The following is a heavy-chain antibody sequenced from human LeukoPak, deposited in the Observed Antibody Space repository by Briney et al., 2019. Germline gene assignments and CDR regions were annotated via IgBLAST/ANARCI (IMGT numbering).Heavy chain of an antibody. D-gene: IGHD3-10*01. Sequence: GGSLRLSCAASGFTFDDYAMHWVRQAAGKGLEWVSGISWNSGSIGYADSVKGRFTISRDNAKNSLYLQMNSLRAEDAALYYCAKDPGPTMLRGQGDYWGQGTLVTVSS. J-gene: IGHJ4*02. CDR2: ISWNSGSI. CDR3: AKDPGPTMLRGQGDY. CDR1: GFTFDDYA. V-gene: IGHV3-9*01.